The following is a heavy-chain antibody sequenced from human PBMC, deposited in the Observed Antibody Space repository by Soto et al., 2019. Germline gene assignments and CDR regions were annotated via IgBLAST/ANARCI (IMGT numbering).Heavy chain of an antibody. D-gene: IGHD6-19*01. CDR3: AILGGNIAVAGTGYYYYYMDV. Sequence: SETLSLTCAVYGGSFSGYYLSWIRQPPGKGLEWIGEINHSGSTNYNPSLKSRFTISVDTSKNQFSLKLSSVTAADTAVYYCAILGGNIAVAGTGYYYYYMDVWGKGTTVTVSS. V-gene: IGHV4-34*01. CDR2: INHSGST. J-gene: IGHJ6*03. CDR1: GGSFSGYY.